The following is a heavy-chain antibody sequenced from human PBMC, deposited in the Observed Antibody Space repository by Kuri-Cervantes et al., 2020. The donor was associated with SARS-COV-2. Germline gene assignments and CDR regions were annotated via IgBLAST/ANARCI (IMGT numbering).Heavy chain of an antibody. V-gene: IGHV3-64D*08. CDR1: GFTFSSYA. CDR2: ISSNGGST. J-gene: IGHJ4*02. CDR3: VKGYCSSTSCYRGGY. Sequence: GESLKISCSASGFTFSSYAMHWVRQAPGKGLEYVSAISSNGGSTYYADSVKGRFTISRDNSKNTLYLQMSSLRAEDTAVYYCVKGYCSSTSCYRGGYWGQGTLVTAPQ. D-gene: IGHD2-2*02.